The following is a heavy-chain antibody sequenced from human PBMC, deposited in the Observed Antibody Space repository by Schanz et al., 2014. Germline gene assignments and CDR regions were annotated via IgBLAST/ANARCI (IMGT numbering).Heavy chain of an antibody. D-gene: IGHD2-2*01. CDR3: ANSYCSSTSCYSGLSGMDV. J-gene: IGHJ6*02. CDR2: ISYDGSNK. Sequence: QVQLVESGGGVVQPGRSPRLFCAASGFTFSNYAMHWVRQAPGKGLEWVAVISYDGSNKYYADSVKGRFTISRDNSKNTLYLQMNSLRAEDTAVYYCANSYCSSTSCYSGLSGMDVWGQGTTVTVSS. V-gene: IGHV3-30*04. CDR1: GFTFSNYA.